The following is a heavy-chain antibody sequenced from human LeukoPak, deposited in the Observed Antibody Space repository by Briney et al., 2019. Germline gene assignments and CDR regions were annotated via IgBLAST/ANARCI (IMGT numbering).Heavy chain of an antibody. Sequence: SEPLSLTCTVSGDSITSSNFYWGWIRQSPGKGLEWIGSIFHCGSTNYNPSLKSRVTISVDTSKNQFYLRVRSVTAAETALYYCAGRGIVTGYFDFWGRGTLVTVSS. V-gene: IGHV4-39*01. J-gene: IGHJ4*02. CDR1: GDSITSSNFY. CDR2: IFHCGST. D-gene: IGHD3-9*01. CDR3: AGRGIVTGYFDF.